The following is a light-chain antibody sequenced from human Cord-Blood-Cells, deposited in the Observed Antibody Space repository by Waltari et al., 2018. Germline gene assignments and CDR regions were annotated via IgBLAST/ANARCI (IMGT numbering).Light chain of an antibody. J-gene: IGLJ2*01. CDR2: KDS. CDR3: LSADSSGTYSV. Sequence: SYELTQPPSVSVSLGQMARITCSGEALPKKYAYLYQQKPGQFPVLVIYKDSERPSGIPERFSGSSSGTIVTLTISGVQAEDEADYYCLSADSSGTYSVFGGGTKLTVL. CDR1: ALPKKY. V-gene: IGLV3-16*01.